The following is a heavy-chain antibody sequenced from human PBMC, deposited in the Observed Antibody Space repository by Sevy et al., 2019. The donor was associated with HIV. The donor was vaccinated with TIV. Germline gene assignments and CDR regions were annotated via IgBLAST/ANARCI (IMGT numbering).Heavy chain of an antibody. D-gene: IGHD6-19*01. CDR2: IWYDGNNK. CDR3: TTDPCIAVSVCGY. J-gene: IGHJ4*02. V-gene: IGHV3-33*01. CDR1: GFIFSNYV. Sequence: GGSLRLSCAASGFIFSNYVMHWVRQAPGKGLEWVAVIWYDGNNKYYADSVKGRFTISRDNFKDTLYLQMNSLKTEDTAVYYCTTDPCIAVSVCGYWGQGTLVTVSS.